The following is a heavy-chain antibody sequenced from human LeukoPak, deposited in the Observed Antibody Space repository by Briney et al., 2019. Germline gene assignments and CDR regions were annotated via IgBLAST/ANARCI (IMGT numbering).Heavy chain of an antibody. J-gene: IGHJ5*02. Sequence: GRSLRLSCAASGFTFDDYAMHWVRQAPGKGLEWVSGISWNSGSIGYADSVKGRFTISRDNAKNSLYLQMNSLRAEDTALYYCAKDSGDYGDPLGWFDPWGQGTLVTVSS. D-gene: IGHD4-17*01. V-gene: IGHV3-9*01. CDR2: ISWNSGSI. CDR3: AKDSGDYGDPLGWFDP. CDR1: GFTFDDYA.